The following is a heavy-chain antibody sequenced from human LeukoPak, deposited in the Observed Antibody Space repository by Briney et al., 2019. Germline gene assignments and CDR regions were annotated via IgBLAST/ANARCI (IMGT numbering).Heavy chain of an antibody. J-gene: IGHJ4*02. D-gene: IGHD3-10*01. V-gene: IGHV1-8*02. CDR3: ARGLRAYGSGSYYMGY. CDR1: GYTFTSYD. CDR2: MNPNSGNT. Sequence: GASVKVSCKASGYTFTSYDINWVRQATGQGLEWMGWMNPNSGNTGYAQKFQGRVTMTRNTSISTAYMELSSLRSEDTAVYYCARGLRAYGSGSYYMGYWGQGTLVTVSS.